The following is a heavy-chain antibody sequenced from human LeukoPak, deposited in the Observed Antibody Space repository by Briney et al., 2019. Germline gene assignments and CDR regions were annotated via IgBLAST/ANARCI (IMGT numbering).Heavy chain of an antibody. CDR1: GYTFTGYY. CDR3: ARAGVGIAAAGTFDY. J-gene: IGHJ4*02. Sequence: ASVKVSCKASGYTFTGYYMHWVRQAPGQGLEWMGWINPNSGGTNYAQKFQGWVTMTRDTSISTAYMELSRLRSDDTAVYYCARAGVGIAAAGTFDYWGQGTLVTVSS. CDR2: INPNSGGT. D-gene: IGHD6-13*01. V-gene: IGHV1-2*04.